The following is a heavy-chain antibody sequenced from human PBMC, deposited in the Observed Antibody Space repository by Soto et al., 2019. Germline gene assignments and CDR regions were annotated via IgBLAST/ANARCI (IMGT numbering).Heavy chain of an antibody. D-gene: IGHD3-10*01. CDR2: ISSSSSYT. J-gene: IGHJ4*02. CDR3: ARGVPDFDY. V-gene: IGHV3-11*06. Sequence: GALRLSCAASGFTFSDYYMSWIRQAPGKGLEWVSYISSSSSYTNYADSVKGRFTISRDNAKNSLYLQMNSLRAEDTAVYYCARGVPDFDYWGQGTLVTVSS. CDR1: GFTFSDYY.